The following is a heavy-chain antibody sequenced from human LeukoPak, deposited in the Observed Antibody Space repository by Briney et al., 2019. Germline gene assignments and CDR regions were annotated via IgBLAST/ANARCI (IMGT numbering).Heavy chain of an antibody. CDR1: GGSFSSYY. CDR3: ASFRWNDEGGWFEP. V-gene: IGHV4-59*08. CDR2: IYYSGST. Sequence: SETLSLTCAVSGGSFSSYYWSWIRQPPGKGLEWIGYIYYSGSTNYNPSLKSRVTISVETSKNQFSLKLSSVTAADTAVYYCASFRWNDEGGWFEPWGQGTVDTVSS. J-gene: IGHJ5*02. D-gene: IGHD1-1*01.